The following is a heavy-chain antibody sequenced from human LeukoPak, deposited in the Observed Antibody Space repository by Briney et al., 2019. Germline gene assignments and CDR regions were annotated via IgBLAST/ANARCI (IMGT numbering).Heavy chain of an antibody. CDR3: ARLPYKKEATGAFDI. CDR2: IYYSGST. D-gene: IGHD1-26*01. J-gene: IGHJ3*02. Sequence: SETLSLTCTVSGGSISSSSYYWGWIRQPPGKGLEWIGSIYYSGSTYYNPSLKSRVTISVDTSKNQLSLKLSSVTAADTAVYYCARLPYKKEATGAFDIWGQGTMVTVSS. V-gene: IGHV4-39*01. CDR1: GGSISSSSYY.